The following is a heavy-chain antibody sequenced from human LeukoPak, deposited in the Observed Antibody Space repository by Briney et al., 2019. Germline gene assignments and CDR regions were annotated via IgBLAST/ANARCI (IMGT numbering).Heavy chain of an antibody. Sequence: PGGSLRLSCAASGFTFSSYSMNWVRQAPGKGLEWVSSIGSSSSYIYYADSVKGRFTISRDNAKNSLYLQMNSLRAEDTAVYYCASDSGSSSWYPYYFDYWGQGTLVTVSS. D-gene: IGHD6-13*01. CDR2: IGSSSSYI. V-gene: IGHV3-21*01. J-gene: IGHJ4*02. CDR1: GFTFSSYS. CDR3: ASDSGSSSWYPYYFDY.